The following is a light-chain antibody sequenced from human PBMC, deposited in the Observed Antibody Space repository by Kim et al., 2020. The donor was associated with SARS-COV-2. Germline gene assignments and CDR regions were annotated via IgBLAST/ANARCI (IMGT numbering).Light chain of an antibody. CDR1: QSVSSSY. CDR2: GAS. V-gene: IGKV3D-7*01. CDR3: QQDYNLPWT. Sequence: EIVMTQSPVTLSLSPGERATFSCRASQSVSSSYLSWYQQKPGQAPRLLIYGASTRATGIPARFSGSGSGTDFTLTISSLQPEDFAVYYCQQDYNLPWTFGQGTKVDIK. J-gene: IGKJ1*01.